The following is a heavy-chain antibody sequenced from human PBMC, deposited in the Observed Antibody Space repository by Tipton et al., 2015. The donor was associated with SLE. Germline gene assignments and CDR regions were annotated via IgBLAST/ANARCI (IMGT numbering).Heavy chain of an antibody. J-gene: IGHJ4*02. Sequence: SLRLSCAASGFTFSSYWMSWVRQAPGKGLEWVAVISYDGSNKYYADSVKGRFTISRDNAKNSLYLQMNSLRAEDTAVYYCARDSSSWYDYWGQGTLVTVSS. V-gene: IGHV3-30-3*01. CDR2: ISYDGSNK. D-gene: IGHD6-13*01. CDR1: GFTFSSYW. CDR3: ARDSSSWYDY.